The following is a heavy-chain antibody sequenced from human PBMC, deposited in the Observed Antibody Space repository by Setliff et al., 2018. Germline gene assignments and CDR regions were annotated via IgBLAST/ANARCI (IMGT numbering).Heavy chain of an antibody. CDR1: GFSFSRHW. J-gene: IGHJ3*02. V-gene: IGHV3-7*01. CDR3: VRDDADNYDAFDN. D-gene: IGHD3-22*01. CDR2: IMQDGSTK. Sequence: PGGSLRLSCVVSGFSFSRHWMSWVRQAPGKGLEWVADIMQDGSTKYYLDSVKGRFTISRDNAKRSLYLQMNGLRADDTGVYYCVRDDADNYDAFDNWGQGTLVTVSS.